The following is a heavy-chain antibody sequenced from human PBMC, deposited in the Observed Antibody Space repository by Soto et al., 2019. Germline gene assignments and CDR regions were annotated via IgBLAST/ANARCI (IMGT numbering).Heavy chain of an antibody. CDR3: ARRAVGRNYYDSSGGFDY. V-gene: IGHV4-61*08. D-gene: IGHD3-22*01. Sequence: PSETLSLTCTVSGGSISSGGYYWSWIRQPPGKGLEWIAYIYYSGSTSYNPSLKSRVTISVDTSKNQFSLRLSSVTAADTAVYYCARRAVGRNYYDSSGGFDYWGQGTLVTVSS. CDR1: GGSISSGGYY. CDR2: IYYSGST. J-gene: IGHJ4*02.